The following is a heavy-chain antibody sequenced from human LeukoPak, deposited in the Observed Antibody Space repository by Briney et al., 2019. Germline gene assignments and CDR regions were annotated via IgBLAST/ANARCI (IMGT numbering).Heavy chain of an antibody. D-gene: IGHD6-6*01. CDR3: ARDSSSSPINY. CDR1: GGSISSSSYY. CDR2: IYYSGST. J-gene: IGHJ4*02. V-gene: IGHV4-39*07. Sequence: SETLSLTCTVSGGSISSSSYYWGWIRQPPGKGLEWIGSIYYSGSTYYNPSLKSRVTISVDTSKNQFSLKLSPVTAADTAVYYCARDSSSSPINYWGQGTLVTVSS.